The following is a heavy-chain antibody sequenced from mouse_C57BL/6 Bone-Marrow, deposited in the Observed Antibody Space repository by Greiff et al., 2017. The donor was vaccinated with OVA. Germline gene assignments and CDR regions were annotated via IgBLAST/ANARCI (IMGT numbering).Heavy chain of an antibody. CDR1: GYTFTSYG. V-gene: IGHV1-81*01. D-gene: IGHD2-2*01. CDR2: IYPRSGNT. J-gene: IGHJ3*01. CDR3: ARWLPFAY. Sequence: VQLQQSGAELARPGASVKLSCKASGYTFTSYGISWVKQRTGQGLEWIGEIYPRSGNTYYNEKFKGKATLTADKSSITAYMELRSLTSEDSAVYFCARWLPFAYWGQGTLVTVSA.